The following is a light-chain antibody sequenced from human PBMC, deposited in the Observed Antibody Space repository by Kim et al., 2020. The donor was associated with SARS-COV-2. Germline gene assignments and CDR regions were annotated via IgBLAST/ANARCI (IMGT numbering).Light chain of an antibody. CDR3: QQYNDWPPKDT. CDR2: GAS. CDR1: QSVSSN. Sequence: SPGERVTLSCRASQSVSSNLAWYQHKPGHTPRLLIYGASTRATGIPARFSGSGSGTEFTLTISSLQSEDFAVYYCQQYNDWPPKDTFGQGTKLEIK. V-gene: IGKV3-15*01. J-gene: IGKJ2*01.